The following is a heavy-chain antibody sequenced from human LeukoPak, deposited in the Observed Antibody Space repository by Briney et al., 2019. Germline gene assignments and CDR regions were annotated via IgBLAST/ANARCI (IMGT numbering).Heavy chain of an antibody. CDR1: GGSISSGGYY. V-gene: IGHV4-61*08. Sequence: PSETLSLTCAVSGGSISSGGYYWSWIRQPPGKGLEWIGYIYYSGSTNYNPSLKSRVTISVDTSKNQFSLKLSSVTAADTAVYYCARGGADYPDYWGQGTLVTVSS. CDR3: ARGGADYPDY. CDR2: IYYSGST. D-gene: IGHD1-26*01. J-gene: IGHJ4*02.